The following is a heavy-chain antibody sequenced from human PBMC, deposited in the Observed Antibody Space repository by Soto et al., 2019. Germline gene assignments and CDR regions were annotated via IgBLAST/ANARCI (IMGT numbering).Heavy chain of an antibody. D-gene: IGHD3-9*01. CDR3: ARGPDRYFDWLLSTYYYYYGMDV. V-gene: IGHV1-18*04. Sequence: VKVSCKASGYTFTSYGISWVRQAPGQGLEWMGWISAYNGNTNYAQKLQGRVTMTTDTSTSTAYMELRSLRSDDTAVYYCARGPDRYFDWLLSTYYYYYGMDVWGQGTTVTVSS. CDR2: ISAYNGNT. J-gene: IGHJ6*02. CDR1: GYTFTSYG.